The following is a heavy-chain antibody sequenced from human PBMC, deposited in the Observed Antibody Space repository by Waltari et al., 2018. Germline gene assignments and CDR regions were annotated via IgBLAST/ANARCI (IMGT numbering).Heavy chain of an antibody. Sequence: QLVQSGGALVQPGGSRSLSWVPSGFMLTNHWMLWVRQAPGKGLQWVAKIHPEGVVANYVDSVKGRFTVSRDNAKNSLYLQMTSLTTDDTAVYFCARDNTFYADDLWGQGAQVTVSS. CDR1: GFMLTNHW. V-gene: IGHV3-7*01. D-gene: IGHD3-16*01. CDR3: ARDNTFYADDL. J-gene: IGHJ5*02. CDR2: IHPEGVVA.